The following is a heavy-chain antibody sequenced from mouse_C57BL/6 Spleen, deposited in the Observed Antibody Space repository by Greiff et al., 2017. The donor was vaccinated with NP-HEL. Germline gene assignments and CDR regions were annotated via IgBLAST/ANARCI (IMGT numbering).Heavy chain of an antibody. Sequence: EVKLVESGGGLVQPGGSLSLSCAASGFTFTDYYMSWVRQPPGKALEWLGFIRNKANGYTTEYSASVKGRFTISRDNAQSILYLQMNALRAEDSATYYCASLRSSDGMDYWGQGTSVTVSS. CDR3: ASLRSSDGMDY. CDR2: IRNKANGYTT. V-gene: IGHV7-3*01. D-gene: IGHD1-1*01. J-gene: IGHJ4*01. CDR1: GFTFTDYY.